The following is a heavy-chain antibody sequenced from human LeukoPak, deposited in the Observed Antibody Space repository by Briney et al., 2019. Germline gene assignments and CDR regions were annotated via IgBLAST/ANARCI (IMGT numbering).Heavy chain of an antibody. J-gene: IGHJ4*02. D-gene: IGHD1-26*01. CDR1: GFSFSGHW. V-gene: IGHV3-7*05. CDR3: AYRNNFEY. Sequence: PGGSLRLSCAASGFSFSGHWMNWVRQPPGKGLEWVANIKADGSEKYYVESVKGRFTISRDDDKRTVDLQMDNLRAEDTAIYYCAYRNNFEYWGQGALVTVSS. CDR2: IKADGSEK.